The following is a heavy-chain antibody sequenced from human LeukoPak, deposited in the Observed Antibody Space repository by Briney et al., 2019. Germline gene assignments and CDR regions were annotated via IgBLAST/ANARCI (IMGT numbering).Heavy chain of an antibody. CDR3: ARGATIEFFDY. V-gene: IGHV3-53*01. Sequence: GGSLRLSCAASGFTVSSKYMSWVRQAPGKGLEWVSVIYSGGNTYYADSVKGRFTISRDNSKNTLYLQMNSLRAEDTAVYYCARGATIEFFDYWGQGTLVTVSS. J-gene: IGHJ4*02. CDR2: IYSGGNT. D-gene: IGHD5-24*01. CDR1: GFTVSSKY.